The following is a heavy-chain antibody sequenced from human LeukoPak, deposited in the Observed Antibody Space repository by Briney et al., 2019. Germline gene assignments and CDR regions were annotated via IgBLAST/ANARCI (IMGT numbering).Heavy chain of an antibody. CDR2: IYYSGST. Sequence: PSETLSLTCTVSGGSISSSSYYWGWIRQPPGKGLEWIGSIYYSGSTYYNPSLKSRVTISVDTSKNQFSLKLSSVTAADTAVYYCARWRYYYMDVWGKGTTVTVSS. D-gene: IGHD3-3*01. J-gene: IGHJ6*03. V-gene: IGHV4-39*07. CDR1: GGSISSSSYY. CDR3: ARWRYYYMDV.